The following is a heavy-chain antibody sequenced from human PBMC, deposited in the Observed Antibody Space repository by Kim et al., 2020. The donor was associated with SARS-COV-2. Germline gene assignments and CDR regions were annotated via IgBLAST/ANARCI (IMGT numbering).Heavy chain of an antibody. V-gene: IGHV4-59*01. J-gene: IGHJ4*02. D-gene: IGHD1-26*01. Sequence: NPSLKSRVTISVDTSKHQFSLKLSSVTAADTAVYYCARAYKWELLGGFDYWGQGTLVTVSS. CDR3: ARAYKWELLGGFDY.